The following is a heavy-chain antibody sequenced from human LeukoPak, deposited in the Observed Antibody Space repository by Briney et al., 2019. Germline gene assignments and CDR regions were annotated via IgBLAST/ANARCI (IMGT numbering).Heavy chain of an antibody. CDR1: GGSISSYY. D-gene: IGHD3-3*01. J-gene: IGHJ4*02. V-gene: IGHV4-59*12. CDR3: ARFLPKTVYYDFWSGYSNKLYYFDY. CDR2: IYYSGRT. Sequence: SETLSLTCTVSGGSISSYYWSWIRQPPGKGLEWIGYIYYSGRTNYNPSLKSRVTISVDTSKNQFSLKLSSVTAADTAVYFCARFLPKTVYYDFWSGYSNKLYYFDYWGQGTLVTVSS.